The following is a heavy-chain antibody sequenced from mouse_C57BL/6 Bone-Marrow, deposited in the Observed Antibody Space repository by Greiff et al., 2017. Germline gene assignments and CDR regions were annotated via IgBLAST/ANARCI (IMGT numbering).Heavy chain of an antibody. J-gene: IGHJ3*01. D-gene: IGHD1-1*01. CDR3: ARSSPYYYGSPWFAY. V-gene: IGHV1-75*01. CDR1: GYTFTDYY. CDR2: IFPGSGST. Sequence: VQLQQSGPELVKPGASVKISCKASGYTFTDYYINWVKQRPGQGLEWIGWIFPGSGSTYYNEKFKGKATLTVDKSSSTAYMLLSRLTSEDSAVYFCARSSPYYYGSPWFAYCGQGTLVTVSA.